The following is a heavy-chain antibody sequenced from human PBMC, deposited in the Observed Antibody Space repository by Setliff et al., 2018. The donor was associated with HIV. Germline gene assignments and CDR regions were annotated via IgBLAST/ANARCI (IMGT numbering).Heavy chain of an antibody. V-gene: IGHV4-61*09. CDR2: ISATGST. CDR3: ARAREGWKPFAFDY. J-gene: IGHJ4*02. D-gene: IGHD1-1*01. Sequence: PSETLSLTCTVSGGIISSDSFFWSWIRQPAGKGLEWIGHISATGSTNYNPSLKSRVTMSLDTSKNQFSLNRNSVTAADAAVYFCARAREGWKPFAFDYWGQGTLVTVSS. CDR1: GGIISSDSFF.